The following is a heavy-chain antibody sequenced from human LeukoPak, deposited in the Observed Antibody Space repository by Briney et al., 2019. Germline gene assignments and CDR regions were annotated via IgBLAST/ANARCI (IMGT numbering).Heavy chain of an antibody. D-gene: IGHD4-11*01. J-gene: IGHJ4*02. CDR1: GFIFKSHG. CDR3: ARVRGPTVTTMYFEY. CDR2: ISPGGNTI. V-gene: IGHV3-48*04. Sequence: GGSLRLSCAGSGFIFKSHGMIWVRQAPGRGREWVSYISPGGNTIYYADSMKGRFTVSRDDAKNSLSLHMNSLRGEDTAVYYSARVRGPTVTTMYFEYWGQGTLVTVSS.